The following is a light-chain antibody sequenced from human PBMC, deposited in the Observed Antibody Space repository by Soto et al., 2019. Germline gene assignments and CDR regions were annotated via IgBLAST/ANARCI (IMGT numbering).Light chain of an antibody. CDR2: DAS. J-gene: IGKJ5*01. Sequence: EIVLTQSPGTLSLSPGERATLSCRASQSVSSNLAWYQQKPGQSPRLLIYDASNRATGVPDRFSGSGSGTDFSLTISRLEPEDFAVYHCQQYSSSPRTFGQGTRLEIK. CDR3: QQYSSSPRT. CDR1: QSVSSN. V-gene: IGKV3-20*01.